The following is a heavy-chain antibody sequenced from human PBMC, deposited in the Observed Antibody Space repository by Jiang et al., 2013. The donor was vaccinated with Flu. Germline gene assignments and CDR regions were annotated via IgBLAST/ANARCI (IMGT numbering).Heavy chain of an antibody. Sequence: ANYIHWVATGPWTRAWVGGMDQPHSGGTKYAQTFQGRVSMTRDTSLNTAYMDLRRLTSDDTAVYYCARDREDRLDLVDVPPDNWFDLWGQGSLVTVSS. CDR1: ANY. V-gene: IGHV1-2*02. CDR3: ARDREDRLDLVDVPPDNWFDL. CDR2: QPHSGGT. D-gene: IGHD2-2*01. J-gene: IGHJ5*02.